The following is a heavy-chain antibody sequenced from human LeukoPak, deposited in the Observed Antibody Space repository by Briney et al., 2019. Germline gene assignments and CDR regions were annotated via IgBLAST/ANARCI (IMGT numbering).Heavy chain of an antibody. J-gene: IGHJ4*02. V-gene: IGHV5-51*01. Sequence: GESLKISCKGSGYSFTNYWIGWVRQMPGKGREWMGIIYPGDSDTRYSPSFQGQVTISADKSISTAYLQWSSLKASDTAMYYCARQGGTLQYYYDSSGYYGSLGYWGQGTLVTVSS. D-gene: IGHD3-22*01. CDR1: GYSFTNYW. CDR3: ARQGGTLQYYYDSSGYYGSLGY. CDR2: IYPGDSDT.